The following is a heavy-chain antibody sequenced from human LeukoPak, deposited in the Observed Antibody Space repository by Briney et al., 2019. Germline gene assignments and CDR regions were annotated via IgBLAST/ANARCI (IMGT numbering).Heavy chain of an antibody. CDR1: GFTFSSYA. CDR3: AKAPGDCSSTSCYKLSRDYYYYYYMDV. D-gene: IGHD2-2*02. CDR2: ISGSGGST. J-gene: IGHJ6*03. Sequence: GGSLRLSCAASGFTFSSYAMSWVRQAPGKGLEWVSAISGSGGSTYYADSVRGRFTISRDNSKNTLYLQMNSLRAEDTAVYYCAKAPGDCSSTSCYKLSRDYYYYYYMDVWGKGTTVTVSS. V-gene: IGHV3-23*01.